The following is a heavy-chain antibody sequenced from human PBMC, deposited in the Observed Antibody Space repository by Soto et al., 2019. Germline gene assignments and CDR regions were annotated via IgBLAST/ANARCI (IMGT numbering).Heavy chain of an antibody. Sequence: PGRSLGLSCAASWFIFENFGMSCVRQAPGKGLEWISSISGSGFKKYYADSVKGRFTISRDNSKSTVYLELNNLSAEDTAVYNCSKNQGVELLPLATVAWVEPLGQGSWG. CDR3: SKNQGVELLPLATVAWVEPLGQGS. V-gene: IGHV3-23*01. CDR2: ISGSGFKK. J-gene: IGHJ5*01. D-gene: IGHD1-7*01. CDR1: WFIFENFG.